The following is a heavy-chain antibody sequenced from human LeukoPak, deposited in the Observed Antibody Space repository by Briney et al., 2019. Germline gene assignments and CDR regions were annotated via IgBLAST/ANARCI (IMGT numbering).Heavy chain of an antibody. Sequence: SETLSLTCTVSGGSISSGGYYWSWIRQHPGKGLKWIGYIYYSGSTYYNPSLKSRVTISVDTSKNQFSLKLSSVTAADTAVYYCARTEHHPTFFDYWGQGTLVTVSS. V-gene: IGHV4-31*03. D-gene: IGHD1-14*01. J-gene: IGHJ4*02. CDR1: GGSISSGGYY. CDR2: IYYSGST. CDR3: ARTEHHPTFFDY.